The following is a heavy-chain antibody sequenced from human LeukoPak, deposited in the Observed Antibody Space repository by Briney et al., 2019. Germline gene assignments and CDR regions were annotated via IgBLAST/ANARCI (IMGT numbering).Heavy chain of an antibody. J-gene: IGHJ2*01. D-gene: IGHD4-17*01. V-gene: IGHV3-74*01. CDR1: GFTFCSHW. CDR2: IKSDGSRT. CDR3: AREDYNDSGWYFDL. Sequence: GGSLRLSCAASGFTFCSHWMHWVSQAPGKGLVWVSRIKSDGSRTTYADSVKGRFTISRDNAKKTLYLQMNSLRAEDTAVYFCAREDYNDSGWYFDLWGRGTLVTVSS.